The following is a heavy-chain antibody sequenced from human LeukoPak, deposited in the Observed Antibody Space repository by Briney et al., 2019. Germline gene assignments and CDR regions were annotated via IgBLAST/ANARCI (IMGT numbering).Heavy chain of an antibody. Sequence: PGGSLRLSCAASGFTFSSDEMNWVRQAPGKGLEWVAYISSSGSTIYYADSVKGRFTISRDNAKNSLYLQMNSLRAEDTAVYYCAELGITMIGGVRGKATTVTISS. D-gene: IGHD3-10*02. CDR1: GFTFSSDE. CDR3: AELGITMIGGV. V-gene: IGHV3-48*03. CDR2: ISSSGSTI. J-gene: IGHJ6*04.